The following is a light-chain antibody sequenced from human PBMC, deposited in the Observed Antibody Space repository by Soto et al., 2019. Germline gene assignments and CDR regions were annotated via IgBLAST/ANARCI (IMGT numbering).Light chain of an antibody. Sequence: QSVLTQPPSASGSPGQSVIISCAGSSSDIGAYDYVSWFQQHPGKAPKLLIYEVSNRPSGVSNRFSGSKSGNTASLTISGLQAEDEADYYCSSYTSSSEGYVFGTGTKLTVL. J-gene: IGLJ1*01. CDR3: SSYTSSSEGYV. V-gene: IGLV2-14*01. CDR1: SSDIGAYDY. CDR2: EVS.